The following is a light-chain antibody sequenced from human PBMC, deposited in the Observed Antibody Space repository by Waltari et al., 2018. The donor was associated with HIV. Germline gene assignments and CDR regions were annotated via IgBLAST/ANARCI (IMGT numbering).Light chain of an antibody. CDR3: CSYAGSTTWL. CDR1: SSDVGSYNL. CDR2: EDD. Sequence: SALTQPASVSGSPGQAITVSCTGSSSDVGSYNLVSWYQQHPGKAPKLMVYEDDKRASGVSNRSSGSKSGNTASLTISGLQAEDEADYYCCSYAGSTTWLFGGGTKLTVL. J-gene: IGLJ3*02. V-gene: IGLV2-23*01.